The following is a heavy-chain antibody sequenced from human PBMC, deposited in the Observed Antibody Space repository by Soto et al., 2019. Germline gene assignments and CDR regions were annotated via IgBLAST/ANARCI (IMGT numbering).Heavy chain of an antibody. V-gene: IGHV4-31*03. Sequence: QVQLQESGPGLVKASQTLSLTCNVSGGSISSGGYYWTWIRQHPGKGLEWIGNIHHSGSTFYNPFLQSRVSISVVTSKDQFSLKLSSVTAADPAVCFCVRGVLSWGQGPLVTVSS. D-gene: IGHD3-10*01. CDR2: IHHSGST. J-gene: IGHJ1*01. CDR3: VRGVLS. CDR1: GGSISSGGYY.